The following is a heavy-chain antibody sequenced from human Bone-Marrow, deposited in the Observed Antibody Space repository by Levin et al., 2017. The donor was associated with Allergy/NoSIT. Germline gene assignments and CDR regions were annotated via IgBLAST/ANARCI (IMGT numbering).Heavy chain of an antibody. CDR3: AKRIVGNTGHAVDI. D-gene: IGHD1-26*01. J-gene: IGHJ3*02. CDR2: IKRSGNIT. V-gene: IGHV3-11*01. Sequence: GGSLRLSCVVSGLTFSDCHMSWIRQAPGKGLEWVSYIKRSGNITYYADSVKGRFSISRDNAKNSLFLQMNSLRAEDTAVYYSAKRIVGNTGHAVDIWGQGTMVTVSS. CDR1: GLTFSDCH.